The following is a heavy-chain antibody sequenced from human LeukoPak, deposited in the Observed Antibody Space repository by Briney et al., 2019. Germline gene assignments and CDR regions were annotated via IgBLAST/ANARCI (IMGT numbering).Heavy chain of an antibody. CDR2: IWYDGSNK. J-gene: IGHJ4*02. CDR1: GFTFSSYG. Sequence: GGSLRLSCAASGFTFSSYGMHWVRQAPGKGLEWVAVIWYDGSNKYYADSAKGRFTISRDDSKNTLYLQMNSLRAEDTAVYYCARSPPGVRVQYYFDYWGQGTLVTVSS. CDR3: ARSPPGVRVQYYFDY. D-gene: IGHD3-10*01. V-gene: IGHV3-33*01.